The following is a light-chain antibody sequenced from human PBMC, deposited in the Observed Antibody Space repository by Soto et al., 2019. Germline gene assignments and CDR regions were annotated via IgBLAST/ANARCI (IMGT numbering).Light chain of an antibody. V-gene: IGKV1-17*01. Sequence: IQMTQSPSSLSASVGDRVTITCQATQDIRKYLNWYQQKPGKAPKLLIYDASSLQSGVPSRFSGSGSGTEVALTISSLEPEDFAVYYCQQDGSSPRTLGRGTNVDIK. CDR3: QQDGSSPRT. CDR1: QDIRKY. J-gene: IGKJ1*01. CDR2: DAS.